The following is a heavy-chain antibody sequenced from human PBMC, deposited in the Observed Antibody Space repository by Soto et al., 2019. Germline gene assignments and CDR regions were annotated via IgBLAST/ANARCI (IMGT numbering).Heavy chain of an antibody. CDR2: ISWNSGSI. CDR1: GFTFDDYA. D-gene: IGHD2-15*01. V-gene: IGHV3-9*01. CDR3: AKAPGWSYYFDY. Sequence: ESGGGLVQPGRSLRLSCAASGFTFDDYAMHWVRQAPGKGLEWVSGISWNSGSIGYADSVKGRFTISRDNAKNSLYLQMNSLRAEDTALYYCAKAPGWSYYFDYWGQGTLVTVSS. J-gene: IGHJ4*02.